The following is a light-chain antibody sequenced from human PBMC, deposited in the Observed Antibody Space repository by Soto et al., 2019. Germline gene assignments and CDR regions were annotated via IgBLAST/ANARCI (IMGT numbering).Light chain of an antibody. V-gene: IGKV3-20*01. CDR2: GAS. J-gene: IGKJ2*01. CDR1: QSVGCCY. Sequence: IVVTQSPGLLSLYPGERATLSCRASQSVGCCYLAWYQQKPGQAPRLLIYGASSRSTGIPDRFSGSVSGADFTVTISRLEPEDFAVSYCQQYGSSPPYTFGQGTKQHIK. CDR3: QQYGSSPPYT.